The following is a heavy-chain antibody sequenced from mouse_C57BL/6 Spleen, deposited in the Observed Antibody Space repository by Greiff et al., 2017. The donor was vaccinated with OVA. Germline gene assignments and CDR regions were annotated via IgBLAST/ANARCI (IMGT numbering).Heavy chain of an antibody. CDR2: INPNNGGT. V-gene: IGHV1-26*01. J-gene: IGHJ2*01. Sequence: VQLQQSGPELVKPGASVKISCKASGYTFTDYYMNWVKQSHGKSLEWIGDINPNNGGTSYNQKFKGKATLTVDKSSSTAYMELRSLTSEDSAVYYCARSIYSSFDYWGQGTTLTVSS. CDR3: ARSIYSSFDY. D-gene: IGHD2-5*01. CDR1: GYTFTDYY.